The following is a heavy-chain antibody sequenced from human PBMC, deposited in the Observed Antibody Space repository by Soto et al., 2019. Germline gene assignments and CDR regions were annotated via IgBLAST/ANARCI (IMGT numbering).Heavy chain of an antibody. CDR3: AKDVLGYSYGTDGMDV. D-gene: IGHD5-18*01. V-gene: IGHV3-23*01. CDR1: GFTFSSYA. Sequence: PGGSLRLSCAASGFTFSSYAMSWVRQAPGKGLEWVSAISGSGGSTYYADSVKGRFTISRDNSKNTLYLQMNSLRAEDTAVYYCAKDVLGYSYGTDGMDVWGQGTTVTVSS. CDR2: ISGSGGST. J-gene: IGHJ6*02.